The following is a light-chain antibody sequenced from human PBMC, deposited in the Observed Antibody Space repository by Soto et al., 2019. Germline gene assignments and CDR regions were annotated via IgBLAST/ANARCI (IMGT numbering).Light chain of an antibody. V-gene: IGKV1-39*01. CDR3: QQSYSPLT. CDR1: QSISSY. CDR2: AAS. J-gene: IGKJ4*01. Sequence: DIQMTQSPSYMSTSVGDRVTITCRASQSISSYLNWYQQKPGKAPKLLIYAASSLQSGVPSRFSGSGSGTDFTLTISSLQPEDFATYYCQQSYSPLTFGGGTKVDIK.